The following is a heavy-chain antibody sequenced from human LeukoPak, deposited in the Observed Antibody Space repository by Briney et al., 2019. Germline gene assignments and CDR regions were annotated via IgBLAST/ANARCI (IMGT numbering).Heavy chain of an antibody. Sequence: GGSLRLSCAASGFTFSSYAMSWVRQAPGKGLEWVSAISGSGGSTYYADSVKGRFTISRDNSKNTLYLQMNSLRAEDTAVYYCAKDRDVVVVAATPAGGYFDLWGRGTLVTVSS. CDR2: ISGSGGST. V-gene: IGHV3-23*01. CDR1: GFTFSSYA. J-gene: IGHJ2*01. CDR3: AKDRDVVVVAATPAGGYFDL. D-gene: IGHD2-15*01.